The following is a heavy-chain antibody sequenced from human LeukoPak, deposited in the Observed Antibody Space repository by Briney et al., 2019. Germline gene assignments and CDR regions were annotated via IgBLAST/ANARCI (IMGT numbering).Heavy chain of an antibody. CDR1: GGSISSYY. CDR2: IYYSGST. Sequence: PSETLSLTCTVSGGSISSYYWSWIWQPPGKGLEWIGYIYYSGSTNYNPSLKSRVTISVDTSKNQFSLKLSSVTAADTAVYYCARTSYGDGGLDYWGQGTLVTVSS. J-gene: IGHJ4*02. CDR3: ARTSYGDGGLDY. D-gene: IGHD4-17*01. V-gene: IGHV4-59*08.